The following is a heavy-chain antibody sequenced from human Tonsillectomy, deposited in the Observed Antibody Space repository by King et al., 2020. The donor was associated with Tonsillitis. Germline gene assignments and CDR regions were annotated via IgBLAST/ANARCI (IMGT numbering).Heavy chain of an antibody. V-gene: IGHV1-46*03. J-gene: IGHJ5*02. CDR2: INPSSGRT. CDR3: GRGPAALRAAPGSSTWFDT. D-gene: IGHD3-10*01. CDR1: GYTFSSYY. Sequence: QLVQSGAEVKKPGASVKLSCKASGYTFSSYYIHWVRQAPGQGLEWMATINPSSGRTTYAQKFQGSVTMTSDTSTTTVYMEMSGLRFEDTAVYYCGRGPAALRAAPGSSTWFDTWGQPTLVIVSS.